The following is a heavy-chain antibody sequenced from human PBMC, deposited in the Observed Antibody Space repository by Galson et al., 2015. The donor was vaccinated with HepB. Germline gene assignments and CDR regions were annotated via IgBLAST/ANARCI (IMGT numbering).Heavy chain of an antibody. J-gene: IGHJ5*01. CDR3: ARGAPAIGFVWVDS. V-gene: IGHV1-2*02. Sequence: SVKVSCKASGYTLTDHSIHWVRQVPGQGLEWMGWINPDSGGTNYAQKFRGRLTLTRDTSGNTAFMELIRLTSDDTAVYYCARGAPAIGFVWVDSWGQGPLATVSS. CDR1: GYTLTDHS. CDR2: INPDSGGT. D-gene: IGHD6-25*01.